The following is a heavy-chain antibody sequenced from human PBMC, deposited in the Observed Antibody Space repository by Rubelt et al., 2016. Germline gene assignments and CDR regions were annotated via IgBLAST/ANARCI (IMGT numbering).Heavy chain of an antibody. CDR3: ATEYYYDSSGLQRYFQH. J-gene: IGHJ1*01. CDR2: IYYGGSP. Sequence: QVQLQESGPGLVKPSETLSLTCTVSGGSISSYYWSWIRQPPGKGLEWIGYIYYGGSPNYNPSLKSRVTISVDPSKNQFSLKLSCVTAADTAVYYCATEYYYDSSGLQRYFQHWGQGTLVTVSS. D-gene: IGHD3-22*01. V-gene: IGHV4-59*12. CDR1: GGSISSYY.